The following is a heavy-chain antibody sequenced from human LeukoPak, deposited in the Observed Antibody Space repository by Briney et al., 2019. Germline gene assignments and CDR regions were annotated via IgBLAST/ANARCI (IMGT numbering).Heavy chain of an antibody. V-gene: IGHV3-49*03. CDR3: TRDRFSSGWCYFDY. D-gene: IGHD6-19*01. CDR2: VRSKAYGGTT. J-gene: IGHJ4*02. Sequence: GGSLRLSCTASGFTFGDFAMSWFRQAPGKGLEWVSFVRSKAYGGTTDYAASVKGTFTISRDDSKSIAYLQMSSLKTEDTAVYFCTRDRFSSGWCYFDYWGQGTLVTVSS. CDR1: GFTFGDFA.